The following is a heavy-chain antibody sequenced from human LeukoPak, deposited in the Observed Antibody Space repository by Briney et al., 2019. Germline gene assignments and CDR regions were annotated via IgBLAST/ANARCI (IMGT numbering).Heavy chain of an antibody. CDR3: ARGGYSSGWLEY. CDR2: IYSDGIT. CDR1: GFTFSNYG. D-gene: IGHD6-19*01. Sequence: PGGSLRLSCAASGFTFSNYGMSWVRQAPGKGLEWVSLIYSDGITSDADSVKGRFTISRDDSKNTLHLQMNSLRADDTAVYYCARGGYSSGWLEYWGQGTLVTVSS. J-gene: IGHJ4*02. V-gene: IGHV3-53*01.